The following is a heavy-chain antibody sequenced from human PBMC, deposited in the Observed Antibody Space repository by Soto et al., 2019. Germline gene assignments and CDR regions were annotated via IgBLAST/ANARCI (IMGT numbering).Heavy chain of an antibody. J-gene: IGHJ4*02. V-gene: IGHV4-59*01. CDR3: ARSVAVPGAHIDY. CDR2: VYYTGST. Sequence: KRSETLSLTCSVSGGSISGSYWSWIRQSPGKGLEWLGYVYYTGSTNYSPSLRSRVSISVDTSKNEFSLRLSSVTAADTAVYFCARSVAVPGAHIDYWGQGTQVTVSS. D-gene: IGHD6-19*01. CDR1: GGSISGSY.